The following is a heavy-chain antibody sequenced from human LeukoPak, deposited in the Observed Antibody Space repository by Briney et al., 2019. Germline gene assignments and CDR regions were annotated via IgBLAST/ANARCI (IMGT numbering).Heavy chain of an antibody. Sequence: GESLKISCKGSGYSFTSYWIGWVRQMPGKGLEWMGIIYPGDSDTRYSPSFQGQVTISADKSISTAYLQWSSLKASDTAMYYCARYHYDSSGYYYREYYFDYWGRGTLVTVSS. V-gene: IGHV5-51*01. J-gene: IGHJ4*02. D-gene: IGHD3-22*01. CDR2: IYPGDSDT. CDR1: GYSFTSYW. CDR3: ARYHYDSSGYYYREYYFDY.